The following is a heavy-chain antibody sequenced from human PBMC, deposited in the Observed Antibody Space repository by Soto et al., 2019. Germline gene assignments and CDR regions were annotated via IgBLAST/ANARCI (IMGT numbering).Heavy chain of an antibody. Sequence: QVQLVESGGGVVQPGRSLRLACVASGFNLATTGMHWVRQAPGKGLEWAAMISQDGSETHYGDSVKGRFTISRDNSESTLYLQMNSLRTEDTAVYYCAKDWGSSGWFNWFDSWGQGAPVTVSS. CDR3: AKDWGSSGWFNWFDS. D-gene: IGHD6-19*01. CDR2: ISQDGSET. CDR1: GFNLATTG. J-gene: IGHJ5*01. V-gene: IGHV3-30*18.